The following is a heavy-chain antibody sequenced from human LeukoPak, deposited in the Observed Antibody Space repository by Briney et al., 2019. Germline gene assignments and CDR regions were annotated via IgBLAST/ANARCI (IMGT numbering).Heavy chain of an antibody. V-gene: IGHV4-30-2*01. Sequence: LSLPWAVPGGSIIRGGYSGSWSRQPPGEGLGWIGYIYHSGSTYYNPSLQSPVPISVDSSNNQFSLKLTSVTAADTAVYYCARATYGDYYFDYWGQGTLVTVSS. CDR1: GGSIIRGGYS. J-gene: IGHJ4*02. CDR2: IYHSGST. D-gene: IGHD4-17*01. CDR3: ARATYGDYYFDY.